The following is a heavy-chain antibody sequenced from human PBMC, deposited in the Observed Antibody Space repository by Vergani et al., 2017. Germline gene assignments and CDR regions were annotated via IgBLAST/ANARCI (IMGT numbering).Heavy chain of an antibody. J-gene: IGHJ4*02. CDR3: ARGALWWLRQIDS. CDR2: INHSGRT. Sequence: QVQLQQWGAGLLKPSETLSLTCAVYGGSFSDYYWSWIRQPPGKGLEWIGEINHSGRTNYNPSLKSRVTMSLDTSKNQFSLNLYSVTAADTAVYYCARGALWWLRQIDSWGQGTLVTVSS. D-gene: IGHD2-21*01. CDR1: GGSFSDYY. V-gene: IGHV4-34*01.